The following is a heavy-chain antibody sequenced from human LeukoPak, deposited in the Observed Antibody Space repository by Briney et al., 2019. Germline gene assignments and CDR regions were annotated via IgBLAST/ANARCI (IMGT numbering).Heavy chain of an antibody. J-gene: IGHJ4*02. D-gene: IGHD3-3*01. Sequence: SGGSLRLSCAASGFTFSSYWMSWVRQAPGKGLEWVANIKQDGSEKYYVDSVKGRFTISRDNAKNSLYLQMNSLRAEDTAVYYCARAAHYDFWSGPPDYWGQGTLVTVSS. CDR3: ARAAHYDFWSGPPDY. CDR1: GFTFSSYW. CDR2: IKQDGSEK. V-gene: IGHV3-7*01.